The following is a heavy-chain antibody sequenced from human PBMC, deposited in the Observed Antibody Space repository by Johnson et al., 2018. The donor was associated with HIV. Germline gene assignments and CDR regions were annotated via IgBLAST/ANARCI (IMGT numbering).Heavy chain of an antibody. CDR3: AREGGSKDAFDI. CDR2: INEDGSEK. Sequence: VQLVESGGGLVQPGGSLRVSCVASRITFSSNWMGWVRQAPGKGLEWVANINEDGSEKDYVDSVKGRFTISSDNSKNTLYLQMNSLRAEDTAVYYCAREGGSKDAFDIWGQGTMVTVSS. J-gene: IGHJ3*02. V-gene: IGHV3-7*01. CDR1: RITFSSNW. D-gene: IGHD3-16*01.